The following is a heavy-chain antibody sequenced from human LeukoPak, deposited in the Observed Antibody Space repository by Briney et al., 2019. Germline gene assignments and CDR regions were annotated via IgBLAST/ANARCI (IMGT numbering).Heavy chain of an antibody. D-gene: IGHD6-13*01. CDR3: AATKQARRYFDY. J-gene: IGHJ4*02. V-gene: IGHV3-23*01. CDR1: GFTFSSNA. Sequence: GGSLRLSCAGSGFTFSSNALSWVRQAPGKGLEWVSAISGSGGNTYYADSVRGRFTISRDNSKNTLYLQMNTLRAEDTAVYYCAATKQARRYFDYWGQGTLVTVSS. CDR2: ISGSGGNT.